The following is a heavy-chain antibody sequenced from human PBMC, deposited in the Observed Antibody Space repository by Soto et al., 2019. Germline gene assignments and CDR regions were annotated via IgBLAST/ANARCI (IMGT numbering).Heavy chain of an antibody. CDR2: ISSSSSYI. V-gene: IGHV3-21*01. D-gene: IGHD3-3*01. CDR1: GFTFSSYS. Sequence: GGSLRLSCAASGFTFSSYSMNWVRQAPGKGLEWVSSISSSSSYIYYADSVKGRFTISRDNAKNSLYLQMNSLRAEDTAVYYCARGPDLPYDFWSGTTMFFDYWGQGTLVTV. CDR3: ARGPDLPYDFWSGTTMFFDY. J-gene: IGHJ4*02.